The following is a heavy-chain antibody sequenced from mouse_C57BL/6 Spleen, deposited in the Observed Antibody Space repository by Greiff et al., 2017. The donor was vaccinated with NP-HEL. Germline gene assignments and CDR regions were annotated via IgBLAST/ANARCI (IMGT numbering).Heavy chain of an antibody. CDR3: AREDSSGYWFAY. D-gene: IGHD3-2*02. V-gene: IGHV1-61*01. Sequence: QVQLKQSGAELVRPGSSVKLSCKASGYTFTSYWMDWVKQRPGQGLEWIGNIYPSDSETHYNQKFKDKATLTVDKSSSTAYMQLSSLTSEDSAVYYCAREDSSGYWFAYWGQGTLVTVSA. CDR2: IYPSDSET. J-gene: IGHJ3*01. CDR1: GYTFTSYW.